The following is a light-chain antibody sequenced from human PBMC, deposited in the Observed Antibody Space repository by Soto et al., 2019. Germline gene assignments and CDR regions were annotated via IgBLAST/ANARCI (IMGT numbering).Light chain of an antibody. J-gene: IGKJ4*01. CDR2: DAS. CDR1: QSVSSS. CDR3: QQHSDWPLT. V-gene: IGKV3-11*01. Sequence: EIVLIQSPATLSLSPGERATLSCRASQSVSSSLAWYQQNPGQAPRLLIFDASNRATGIPVRFSGSGSGTDFTLTISSLEPEDVTVYYCQQHSDWPLTFGGGTMVEIK.